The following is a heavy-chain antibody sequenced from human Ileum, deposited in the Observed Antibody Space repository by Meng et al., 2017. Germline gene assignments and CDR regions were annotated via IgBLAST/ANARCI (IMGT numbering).Heavy chain of an antibody. D-gene: IGHD1-1*01. J-gene: IGHJ4*02. V-gene: IGHV1-3*01. Sequence: QVQLVQSGTEVKRVGAAVKVSCTASGYTFRNYPLHWVRQAPGQRPEWMGWINAGNGNIKISQKFQGRITITSDTSATAYMELSSLRSEDTAVYFCARENDNWNYFDYWCQGSLVTVSS. CDR2: INAGNGNI. CDR3: ARENDNWNYFDY. CDR1: GYTFRNYP.